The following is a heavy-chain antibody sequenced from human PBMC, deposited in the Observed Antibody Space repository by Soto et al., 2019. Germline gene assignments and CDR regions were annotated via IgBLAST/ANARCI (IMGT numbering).Heavy chain of an antibody. Sequence: GASVKVSCKASGYTFTGYYMHWVRQAPGQGLEWMGWINPNSGGTNYAQKFQGWVTMTRDTSISTAYMELSRLRSDDTAVYYCARDRYSSSWFEVYYYSYGMDVWGQGTTVTVSS. CDR1: GYTFTGYY. CDR2: INPNSGGT. D-gene: IGHD6-13*01. J-gene: IGHJ6*02. V-gene: IGHV1-2*04. CDR3: ARDRYSSSWFEVYYYSYGMDV.